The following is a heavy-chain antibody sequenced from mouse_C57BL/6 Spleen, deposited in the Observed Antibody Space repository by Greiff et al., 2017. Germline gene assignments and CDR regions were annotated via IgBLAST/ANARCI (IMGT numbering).Heavy chain of an antibody. V-gene: IGHV1-76*01. CDR1: GYTFTDYY. CDR3: GGTTVVATRYFDV. J-gene: IGHJ1*03. CDR2: IYPGSGNT. Sequence: VKLMESGAELVRPGASVKLSCKASGYTFTDYYINWVKQRPGQGLEWIARIYPGSGNTYYNEKFKGKATLTAEKSSSTAYMQLSSLTSEDSAVYFCGGTTVVATRYFDVWGTGTTVTVSS. D-gene: IGHD1-1*01.